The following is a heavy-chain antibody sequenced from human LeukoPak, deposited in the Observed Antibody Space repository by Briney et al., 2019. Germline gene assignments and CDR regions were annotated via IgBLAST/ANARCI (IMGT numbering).Heavy chain of an antibody. V-gene: IGHV3-30*18. CDR1: GFTFSSCG. CDR3: VKEQGSGSYRTADY. J-gene: IGHJ4*02. CDR2: ITYDGDTT. D-gene: IGHD3-10*01. Sequence: GRSLRLSCAASGFTFSSCGMHWVRQAPGKGLEWVAVITYDGDTTYFEDSVKGRVTISRDTSKSTLYLQMNSLGAEDTAVYYCVKEQGSGSYRTADYWGQGTLVTVSS.